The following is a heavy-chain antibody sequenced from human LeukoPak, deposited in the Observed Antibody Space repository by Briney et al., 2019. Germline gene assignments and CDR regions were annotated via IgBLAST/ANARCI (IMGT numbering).Heavy chain of an antibody. CDR3: AREGARLYGMDV. J-gene: IGHJ6*02. CDR2: IYSGGTT. CDR1: GFTVSSNY. V-gene: IGHV3-53*04. Sequence: GGSLRLSCAASGFTVSSNYMSWVRQAPGKGLEWVSVIYSGGTTYYADSVKGRFTISRHNSKTTLYLQMNSLRAEDSAGYYCAREGARLYGMDVWGQGTTVTVSS.